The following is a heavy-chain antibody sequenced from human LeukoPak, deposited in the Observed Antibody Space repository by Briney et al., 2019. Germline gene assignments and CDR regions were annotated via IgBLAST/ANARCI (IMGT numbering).Heavy chain of an antibody. Sequence: GGSLRLSCAASGFTFSSYAMHWVRQAPGKGLEWVAVISYDGSNKYYADSVKGRFTISRDNSKNTLYLQMNSLRAEDTAVYYCAKMAFSGWLYTFDYWGQGTLVTVSS. D-gene: IGHD6-19*01. J-gene: IGHJ4*02. V-gene: IGHV3-30*18. CDR3: AKMAFSGWLYTFDY. CDR2: ISYDGSNK. CDR1: GFTFSSYA.